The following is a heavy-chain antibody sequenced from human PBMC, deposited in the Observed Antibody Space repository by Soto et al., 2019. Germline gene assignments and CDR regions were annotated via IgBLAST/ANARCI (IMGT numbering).Heavy chain of an antibody. CDR1: GYTFTSYY. CDR3: ARDRTLVAAAGTGGGMDV. Sequence: QVQLVQSGAEVKKPGASVKVSCKASGYTFTSYYMHWVRQAPGQGLEWMGIINPSGGSTSYAQKFQESVTMTRDTSTNTVYMELSSLRSEDTAVYYCARDRTLVAAAGTGGGMDVWGDGTTVTVSS. D-gene: IGHD6-13*01. V-gene: IGHV1-46*01. J-gene: IGHJ6*04. CDR2: INPSGGST.